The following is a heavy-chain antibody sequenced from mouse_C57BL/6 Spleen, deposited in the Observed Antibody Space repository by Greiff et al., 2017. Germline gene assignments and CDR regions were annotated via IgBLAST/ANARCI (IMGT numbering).Heavy chain of an antibody. Sequence: EVKLVESEGGLVQPGSSMKLSCTASGFTFSDYYMAWVRQVPEKGLEWVATINYDGSSTYYLDSLKSRFIISRDNAKNILYLQMSSLKSEDTATYYCARAGLRSYFDYWGQGTTLTVSS. CDR2: INYDGSST. V-gene: IGHV5-16*01. D-gene: IGHD1-1*01. J-gene: IGHJ2*01. CDR1: GFTFSDYY. CDR3: ARAGLRSYFDY.